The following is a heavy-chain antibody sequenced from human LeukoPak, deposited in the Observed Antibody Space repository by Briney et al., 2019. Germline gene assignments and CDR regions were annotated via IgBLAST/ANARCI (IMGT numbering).Heavy chain of an antibody. CDR3: ARGPAVAGGAFDY. D-gene: IGHD6-19*01. V-gene: IGHV4-34*01. CDR2: INHSGST. J-gene: IGHJ4*02. Sequence: PGGSLRLSCAASGFTFSSYWMSWVRQPPGKGLEWIGEINHSGSTNYNPSLKSRVTISVDTSKNQFSLKLSSVTAADTAVYYCARGPAVAGGAFDYWGQGTLVTVSS. CDR1: GFTFSSYW.